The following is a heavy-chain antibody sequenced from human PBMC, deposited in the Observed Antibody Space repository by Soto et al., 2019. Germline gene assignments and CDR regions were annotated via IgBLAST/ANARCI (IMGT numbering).Heavy chain of an antibody. D-gene: IGHD6-13*01. Sequence: QEQLVESGGGVVQPGRSLRLSCAASGFSFSSYAMHWVRQAPGKGLEWVAVISCDGGKKYYADSVKGRFTISRDNSQNTLYVEMTSLSAEDTAVYYCAREGQPAAGTTPHNWGQGTLVTVSS. CDR1: GFSFSSYA. J-gene: IGHJ4*02. CDR2: ISCDGGKK. V-gene: IGHV3-30*04. CDR3: AREGQPAAGTTPHN.